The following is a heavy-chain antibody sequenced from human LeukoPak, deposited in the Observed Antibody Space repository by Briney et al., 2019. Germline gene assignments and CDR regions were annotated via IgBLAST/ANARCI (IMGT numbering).Heavy chain of an antibody. CDR1: AGSISSYY. J-gene: IGHJ5*01. D-gene: IGHD5-18*01. CDR3: ARVESYSYGLGFDS. Sequence: SETLSFTCTGSAGSISSYYWSWIGQPPGKGLEWIGNIYYSGRTNYNPSLKRRATILVDATKNQFSLKLSSVTAADTAVYYCARVESYSYGLGFDSWGQGTLVTVSS. V-gene: IGHV4-59*01. CDR2: IYYSGRT.